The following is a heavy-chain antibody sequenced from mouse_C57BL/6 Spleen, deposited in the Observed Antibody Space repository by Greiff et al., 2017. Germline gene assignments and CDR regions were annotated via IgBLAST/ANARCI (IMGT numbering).Heavy chain of an antibody. CDR2: INPNNGGT. CDR3: ARGRLRRLAWFAD. J-gene: IGHJ3*01. D-gene: IGHD2-4*01. Sequence: EVQLQQSGPELVKPGASVKISCKASGYTFTDYYMNWVKQSHGKSLEWIGDINPNNGGTSYNQKFKGKATLTVDKSSSTAYMELRSLTSEDSAVYYCARGRLRRLAWFADWGQGTLVTVSA. V-gene: IGHV1-26*01. CDR1: GYTFTDYY.